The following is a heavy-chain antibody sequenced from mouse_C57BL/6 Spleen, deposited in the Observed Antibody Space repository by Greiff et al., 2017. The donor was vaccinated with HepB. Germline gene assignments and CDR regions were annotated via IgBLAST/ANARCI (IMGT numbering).Heavy chain of an antibody. D-gene: IGHD1-1*01. CDR3: ARRNGSSYVWFAY. Sequence: QVQLKQSGAELVRPGTSVKMSCKASGYTFTNYWIGWAKQRPGHGLEWIGDIYPGGGYTNYNEKFKGKATLTADKSSSTAYMQFSSLTSEDSAIYYCARRNGSSYVWFAYWGQGTLVTVSA. CDR1: GYTFTNYW. J-gene: IGHJ3*01. CDR2: IYPGGGYT. V-gene: IGHV1-63*01.